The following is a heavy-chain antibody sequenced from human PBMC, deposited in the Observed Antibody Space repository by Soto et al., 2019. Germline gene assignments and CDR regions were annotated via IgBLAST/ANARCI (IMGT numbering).Heavy chain of an antibody. D-gene: IGHD4-17*01. J-gene: IGHJ5*02. V-gene: IGHV2-5*01. CDR2: IYWNDDK. CDR1: GFSLTTPGAG. CDR3: AHRGYGDYPRDNWFDP. Sequence: QITLKESGPTLVKPTQTLTLTCTFSGFSLTTPGAGVGWIRQPPGKALEWLALIYWNDDKRYSPSLKSRLTITKDTSKNQVVLIMTNMDPVATATYYCAHRGYGDYPRDNWFDPWGQGVPVIVSS.